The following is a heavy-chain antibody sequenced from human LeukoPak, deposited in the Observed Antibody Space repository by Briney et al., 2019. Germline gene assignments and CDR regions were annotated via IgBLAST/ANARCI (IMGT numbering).Heavy chain of an antibody. CDR2: IKQDGSEK. CDR3: ARRYCGGDCYSPYFDY. D-gene: IGHD2-21*02. J-gene: IGHJ4*02. V-gene: IGHV3-7*01. Sequence: GGSLRLSCAASGFTFSSYWMNWVRQAPGKGLEWVANIKQDGSEKYYVDSVKGRFTISRDNAKNSLYLQMNSLRAEDTAVYYCARRYCGGDCYSPYFDYWGQGTLVTVSS. CDR1: GFTFSSYW.